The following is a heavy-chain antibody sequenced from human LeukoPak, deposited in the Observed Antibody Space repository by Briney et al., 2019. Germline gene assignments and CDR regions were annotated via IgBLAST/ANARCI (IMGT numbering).Heavy chain of an antibody. V-gene: IGHV3-7*01. CDR1: GFTFSNYW. D-gene: IGHD3-16*01. J-gene: IGHJ4*02. CDR3: VGHSDY. Sequence: GGSLRLSCAASGFTFSNYWMSWVRQAPGKGLEWVANIKQDRSEKYYVDSVKGRFTISRDNAKNSLYLQMNSLRAEDTAVYYCVGHSDYWGQGTLVTVSS. CDR2: IKQDRSEK.